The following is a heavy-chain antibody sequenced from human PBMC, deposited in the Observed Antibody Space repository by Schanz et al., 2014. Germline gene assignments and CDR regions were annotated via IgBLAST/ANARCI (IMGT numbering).Heavy chain of an antibody. CDR3: ARANYRRKINFDY. Sequence: EVQLVESGGGLVKPGRSLRLSCAASGFTFSTYAMSWVRQAPGKGLEWVSAISGSGGSTYYADSVKGRFTISRDNSKNTLYLQMNSLRAEDTAVYYCARANYRRKINFDYWGRGTLVTVSS. CDR1: GFTFSTYA. CDR2: ISGSGGST. V-gene: IGHV3-23*04. J-gene: IGHJ4*02. D-gene: IGHD3-10*01.